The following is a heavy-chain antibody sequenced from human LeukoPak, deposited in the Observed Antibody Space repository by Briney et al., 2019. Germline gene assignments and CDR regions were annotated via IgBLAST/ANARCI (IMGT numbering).Heavy chain of an antibody. Sequence: SQTLSLTCTVSGGSISSGSYYWSWIRQPAGKGLEWIGRIYTSGSTNYNPSLKSRVTISVDTSKKQLSLQLSSVTAADTAVYYCARTNIGPAGSWFDPWGQGTLVTVSS. J-gene: IGHJ5*02. D-gene: IGHD6-13*01. V-gene: IGHV4-61*02. CDR2: IYTSGST. CDR1: GGSISSGSYY. CDR3: ARTNIGPAGSWFDP.